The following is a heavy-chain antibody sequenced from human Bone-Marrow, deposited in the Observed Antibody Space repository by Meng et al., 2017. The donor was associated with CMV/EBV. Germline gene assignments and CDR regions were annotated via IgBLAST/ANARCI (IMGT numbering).Heavy chain of an antibody. J-gene: IGHJ4*02. Sequence: GESLKISCAAPSFTLRTYGMHWVRQVPGKGLEWVAFMRYDESEKHYADSVQGRFTISRDISKSTLYLQMTSLKAEDTALYYCAREVDGGYVSRGPSYCGQGTRVTGSS. CDR3: AREVDGGYVSRGPSY. V-gene: IGHV3-30*02. CDR1: SFTLRTYG. CDR2: MRYDESEK. D-gene: IGHD3-10*01.